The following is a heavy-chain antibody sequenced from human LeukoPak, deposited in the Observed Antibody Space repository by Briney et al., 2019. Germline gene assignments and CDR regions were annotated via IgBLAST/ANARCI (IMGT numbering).Heavy chain of an antibody. J-gene: IGHJ3*02. CDR2: INPSGGST. V-gene: IGHV1-46*01. D-gene: IGHD3-22*01. CDR3: ARVGLYYYDSSGYYYGRAFDI. CDR1: GYTFTSYY. Sequence: ASVKVSCKASGYTFTSYYMHWVRQAPGQGLEWMGIINPSGGSTSYAQKFQGRVTMTRDTSTSTVYMELSSLRSEDTAVYYCARVGLYYYDSSGYYYGRAFDIWGQGTMVTVSS.